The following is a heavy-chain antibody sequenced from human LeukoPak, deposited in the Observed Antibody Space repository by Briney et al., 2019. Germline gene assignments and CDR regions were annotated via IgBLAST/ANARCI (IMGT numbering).Heavy chain of an antibody. J-gene: IGHJ4*02. Sequence: GGSLRLSCAASEFTFSDYYMSWIRQAPGRGVEWVSFISSSGSTIYYADSVKGRFTISRDNAKNSLYLQMNSLRAEDMAVYYCARGYCGGDCYYPLYFDSWGQGTLVTVSS. D-gene: IGHD2-21*02. CDR1: EFTFSDYY. V-gene: IGHV3-11*01. CDR3: ARGYCGGDCYYPLYFDS. CDR2: ISSSGSTI.